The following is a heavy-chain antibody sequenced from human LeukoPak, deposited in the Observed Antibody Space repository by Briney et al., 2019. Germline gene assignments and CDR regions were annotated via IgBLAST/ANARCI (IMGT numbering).Heavy chain of an antibody. V-gene: IGHV4-39*01. J-gene: IGHJ4*02. CDR3: ARSRQGDYYFDY. D-gene: IGHD2-21*02. CDR2: IYYSGNT. Sequence: SETLSLTCTVSGGSISSSSYYWGWIRQPPGKGLEWIGSIYYSGNTYYNPSLKSRVTISVDTSKNQFSLKLSSVTAADTAVYYCARSRQGDYYFDYWGQGTLVTVSS. CDR1: GGSISSSSYY.